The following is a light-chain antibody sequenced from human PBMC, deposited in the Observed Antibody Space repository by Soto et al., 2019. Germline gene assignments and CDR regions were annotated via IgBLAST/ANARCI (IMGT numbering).Light chain of an antibody. J-gene: IGKJ4*01. CDR1: QSVSSY. CDR2: DAS. V-gene: IGKV3-11*01. CDR3: QQRSNWPPLT. Sequence: EILLTQSPATLSLSPGERATLSCRASQSVSSYLAWYQQKPGQAPRLLIYDASNRATGIPARFSGSGSGTDFTLTISSLEPEDFAVYYCQQRSNWPPLTFGGGTKVDNK.